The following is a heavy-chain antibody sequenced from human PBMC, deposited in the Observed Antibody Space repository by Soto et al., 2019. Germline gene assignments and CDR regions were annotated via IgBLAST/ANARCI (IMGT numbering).Heavy chain of an antibody. V-gene: IGHV4-59*01. J-gene: IGHJ4*02. CDR3: ARDRADTLVDY. CDR2: IHNSGST. Sequence: SETLSLTCTVSGGSISSYYWSWIRQPPGKGLEWIGYIHNSGSTNYNPSVEGRFTISRDNSKNTLYLQMNSLRAEDTAVYYCARDRADTLVDYWGQGTLVTVSS. CDR1: GGSISSYY.